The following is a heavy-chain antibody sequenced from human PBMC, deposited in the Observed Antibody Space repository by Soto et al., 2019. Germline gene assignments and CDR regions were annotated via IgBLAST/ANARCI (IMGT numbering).Heavy chain of an antibody. J-gene: IGHJ4*02. CDR2: INHSGST. Sequence: SETLSLTCTVSGGSISSSSYYWGWIRQPPGKGLEWIGEINHSGSTNYNPSLKSRVTISVDTSKNQFSLKLSSVTAADTAVYYCARGWGRIFDYWGQGTLVTVSS. CDR3: ARGWGRIFDY. CDR1: GGSISSSSYY. D-gene: IGHD7-27*01. V-gene: IGHV4-39*07.